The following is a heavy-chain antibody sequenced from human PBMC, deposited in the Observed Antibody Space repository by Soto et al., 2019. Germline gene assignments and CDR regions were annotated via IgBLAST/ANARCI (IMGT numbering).Heavy chain of an antibody. CDR1: GYTFTNYG. Sequence: QVQLVQSGAEVKKPGASVKVSCKASGYTFTNYGISWVRQAPGQGLEWMGWISAYNGNTKYAQNLQDRVTMTTETSTSTAYVELRSLRSDDTAVYYCAKVGGTICQDMDVWGQGTTVTVS. J-gene: IGHJ6*02. CDR3: AKVGGTICQDMDV. V-gene: IGHV1-18*01. CDR2: ISAYNGNT. D-gene: IGHD1-1*01.